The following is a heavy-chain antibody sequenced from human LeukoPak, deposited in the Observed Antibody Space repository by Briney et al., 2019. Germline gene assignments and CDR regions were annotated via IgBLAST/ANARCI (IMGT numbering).Heavy chain of an antibody. J-gene: IGHJ6*03. CDR1: GGSISSGSYY. D-gene: IGHD3-9*01. CDR2: IYTSGST. Sequence: SETLSLTCTVSGGSISSGSYYWSWIRQPAGKGLEWIGRIYTSGSTNYNPSLKSRVTISVDTSKNQFSLKLSSVTAADTAVYYCATARCDILTGYYFGYYYMDVWGKGTTVTISS. CDR3: ATARCDILTGYYFGYYYMDV. V-gene: IGHV4-61*02.